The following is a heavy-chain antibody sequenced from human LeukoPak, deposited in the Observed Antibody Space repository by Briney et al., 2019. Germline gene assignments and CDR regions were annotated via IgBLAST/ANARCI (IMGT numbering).Heavy chain of an antibody. CDR1: GFTFSNAW. V-gene: IGHV3-15*01. J-gene: IGHJ6*03. Sequence: GGSLRLSCSASGFTFSNAWMSWVRQAPGKGLEWVGRIKSKTDGGTTDYAAPVKGRFTISRDDSKNTLYLQMNSLRSADTAMYYCAINAYCSSNSCWGNYYYYYMDVWGKGTTVTVSS. D-gene: IGHD2-2*01. CDR2: IKSKTDGGTT. CDR3: AINAYCSSNSCWGNYYYYYMDV.